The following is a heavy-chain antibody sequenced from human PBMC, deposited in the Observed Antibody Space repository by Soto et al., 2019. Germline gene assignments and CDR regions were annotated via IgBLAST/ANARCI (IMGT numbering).Heavy chain of an antibody. Sequence: GESLKISCKGSGYSFTSYWIGWVRQMPGKGLEWMGIIYPGDSDTRYSPSFQGQVTISADKSISTAYLQWSSLKASDTAMYYCARHWKGGTNPSIFDYWGQGTLVTVSS. CDR3: ARHWKGGTNPSIFDY. J-gene: IGHJ4*02. CDR2: IYPGDSDT. D-gene: IGHD1-1*01. V-gene: IGHV5-51*01. CDR1: GYSFTSYW.